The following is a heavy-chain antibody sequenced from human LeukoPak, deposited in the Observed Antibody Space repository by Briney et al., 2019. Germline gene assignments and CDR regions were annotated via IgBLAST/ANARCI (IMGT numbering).Heavy chain of an antibody. Sequence: HTGGSLRLSCAASGFTFSSYAMSWARQAPGKGLEWVSVISGSGGSTYYADSVKGRFTISRDNSKNTLYLQMNSLGAEDTAVYYCAKEIYGDSTGGRFQHWGQGTLVTVSS. J-gene: IGHJ1*01. D-gene: IGHD4-17*01. V-gene: IGHV3-23*01. CDR3: AKEIYGDSTGGRFQH. CDR2: ISGSGGST. CDR1: GFTFSSYA.